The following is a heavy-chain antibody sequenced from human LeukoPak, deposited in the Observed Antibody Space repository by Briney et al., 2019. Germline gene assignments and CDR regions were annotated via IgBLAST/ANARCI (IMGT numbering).Heavy chain of an antibody. V-gene: IGHV3-30*18. J-gene: IGHJ4*02. CDR1: GFTFSNYG. Sequence: GGSLRLSCAASGFTFSNYGMHWVRQAPGKGLEWVAIISYDGSSEYSADSVKGRFTISRDNSKNTLYLQMNSLRAEDTAVYYCAKARDYSNSPLDYWGQGTLVTVSS. CDR3: AKARDYSNSPLDY. D-gene: IGHD6-6*01. CDR2: ISYDGSSE.